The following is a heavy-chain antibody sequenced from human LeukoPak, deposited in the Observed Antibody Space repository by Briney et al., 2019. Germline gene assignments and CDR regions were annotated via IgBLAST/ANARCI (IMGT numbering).Heavy chain of an antibody. CDR1: GFTFGDYA. V-gene: IGHV3-48*03. D-gene: IGHD5/OR15-5a*01. CDR2: ISSSGNNI. Sequence: GGSLRLSCTASGFTFGDYAMNWVRQAPGKGLGWVSYISSSGNNIYYADSVKGRFTISRDNAKNSLYLQMNSLRAEDTAVYYCARDKGSVVDYWGQGTVVTVSS. CDR3: ARDKGSVVDY. J-gene: IGHJ4*02.